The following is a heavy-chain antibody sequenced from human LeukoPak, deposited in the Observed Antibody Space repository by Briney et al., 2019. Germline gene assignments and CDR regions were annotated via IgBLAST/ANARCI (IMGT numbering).Heavy chain of an antibody. CDR2: INPNSGGT. V-gene: IGHV1-2*02. J-gene: IGHJ4*02. CDR3: ARDRGSVPDY. Sequence: ASVKVSCKASGYTFTGYYMHWVRQAPGQGLEWMGWINPNSGGTNYAQKFQGRVTITADESTSTAYMELSSLRSEDTAVYYCARDRGSVPDYWGQGTLVTVSS. CDR1: GYTFTGYY. D-gene: IGHD2-8*02.